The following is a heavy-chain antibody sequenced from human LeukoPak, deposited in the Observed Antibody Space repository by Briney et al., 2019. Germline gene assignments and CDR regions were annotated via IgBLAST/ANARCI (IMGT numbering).Heavy chain of an antibody. CDR3: ARQVVAVAGTGYFDY. V-gene: IGHV4-39*01. J-gene: IGHJ4*02. Sequence: PSETLSLTCTVSGGSIRSSSYYWGWIRQPPGKGLEWIGSIYYSGSTYYNASLNSRGTIAVDTSNNQFSMKLNSVTAADKAVSFCARQVVAVAGTGYFDYWGQGTLVTVSS. CDR2: IYYSGST. CDR1: GGSIRSSSYY. D-gene: IGHD6-19*01.